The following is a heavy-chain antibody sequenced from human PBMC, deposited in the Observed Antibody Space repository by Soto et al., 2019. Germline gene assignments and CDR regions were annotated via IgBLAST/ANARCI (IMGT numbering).Heavy chain of an antibody. Sequence: PGGSLRLSCAASGFTFSSYSMNWVRQAPGKGLEWVSSISSSSSYTYYADSVKGRFTISRDNAKNSLYLQMNSLRAEDTAVYYCARVRGYSYGYLDYWGQGTLVTVSS. CDR2: ISSSSSYT. V-gene: IGHV3-21*01. J-gene: IGHJ4*02. D-gene: IGHD5-18*01. CDR3: ARVRGYSYGYLDY. CDR1: GFTFSSYS.